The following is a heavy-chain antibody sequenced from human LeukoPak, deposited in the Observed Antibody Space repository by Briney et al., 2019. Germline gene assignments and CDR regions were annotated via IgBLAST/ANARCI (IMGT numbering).Heavy chain of an antibody. CDR1: GGSISSSSYY. V-gene: IGHV4-39*07. CDR3: ARVYSPTPTELFDY. CDR2: IYYSGST. Sequence: SETLSLTCTVSGGSISSSSYYWGWIRQPPGKGLEWIGSIYYSGSTYYNPSLKSRVTISVDTSKNQFSLKLSSVTAADTAVYYCARVYSPTPTELFDYWGQGTLVTVSS. J-gene: IGHJ4*02. D-gene: IGHD1-26*01.